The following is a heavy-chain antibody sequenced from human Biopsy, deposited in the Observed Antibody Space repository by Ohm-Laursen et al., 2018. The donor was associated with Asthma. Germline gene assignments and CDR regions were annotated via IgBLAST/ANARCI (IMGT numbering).Heavy chain of an antibody. V-gene: IGHV1-69*13. CDR1: GGTFNTYV. CDR2: INSVFGTT. CDR3: ARKAGSCISRTCYSLVF. J-gene: IGHJ4*02. Sequence: VKISCKSLGGTFNTYVIGWVRQAPGQGLEWMGGINSVFGTTTYPQKFQDRVTITADDSTSTVYMELSSLRSEDTAVYYCARKAGSCISRTCYSLVFWGQGTLVTVSS. D-gene: IGHD2-2*01.